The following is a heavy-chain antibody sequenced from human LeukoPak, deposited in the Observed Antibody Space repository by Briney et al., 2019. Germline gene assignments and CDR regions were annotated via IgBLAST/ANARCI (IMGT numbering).Heavy chain of an antibody. CDR3: AKDLYSSRHSRIFDY. D-gene: IGHD6-13*01. J-gene: IGHJ4*02. CDR2: VSGSGGST. V-gene: IGHV3-23*01. CDR1: GFTFSSYA. Sequence: GGSLRLSCAASGFTFSSYAMSWVRQAPGKGLEWVSAVSGSGGSTYYADSVKGRFTISRDNSKNTLYLQMNSLRAEDTAVYYCAKDLYSSRHSRIFDYWAQGTLVTVSS.